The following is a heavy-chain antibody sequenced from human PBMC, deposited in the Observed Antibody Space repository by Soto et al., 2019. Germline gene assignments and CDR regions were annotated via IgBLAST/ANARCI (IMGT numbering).Heavy chain of an antibody. V-gene: IGHV4-39*01. CDR1: GASISRTGFH. Sequence: QLQLQESGPGLVKPSETLSLTCAVSGASISRTGFHWGWIRQPPGQGLEWIGSIYEGGTTFYNSSLKSRVTISADTSKNHCSLKLNSVTAADTAVYFCARRGSGHTFDYGGQGTLVTVSS. D-gene: IGHD3-10*01. J-gene: IGHJ4*02. CDR2: IYEGGTT. CDR3: ARRGSGHTFDY.